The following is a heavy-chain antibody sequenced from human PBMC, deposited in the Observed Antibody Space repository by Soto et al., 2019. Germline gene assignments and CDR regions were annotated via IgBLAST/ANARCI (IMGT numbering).Heavy chain of an antibody. Sequence: PSETLSLTCTVSGGSISSYYWSWIRQPPGKGLEWIGYIYYSGSTNYNPSLKSRVTISVDTSKNQFSLKLSSVTAADTAVYYCARQAGSSSSYWNWGRGTLVTVSS. CDR1: GGSISSYY. V-gene: IGHV4-59*08. D-gene: IGHD6-13*01. CDR3: ARQAGSSSSYWN. J-gene: IGHJ4*02. CDR2: IYYSGST.